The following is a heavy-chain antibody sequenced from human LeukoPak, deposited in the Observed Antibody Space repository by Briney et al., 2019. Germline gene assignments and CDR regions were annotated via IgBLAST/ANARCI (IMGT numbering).Heavy chain of an antibody. D-gene: IGHD2-21*01. V-gene: IGHV4-59*01. Sequence: VKPSETLSLTGSVSGGSISSFYWSWIRQPTGKGLEWIRYVYYSGSTNYNPSLKSRVTISVDTSKKQFSLKLSSVTAADTAVYYCARERASCGDDCYRYFDYWGQGTLVTVSS. CDR2: VYYSGST. CDR1: GGSISSFY. J-gene: IGHJ4*02. CDR3: ARERASCGDDCYRYFDY.